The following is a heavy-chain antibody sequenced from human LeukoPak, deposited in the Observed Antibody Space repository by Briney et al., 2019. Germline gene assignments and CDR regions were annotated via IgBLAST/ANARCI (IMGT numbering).Heavy chain of an antibody. CDR2: IYPGDSDT. CDR1: GYSFSNYW. V-gene: IGHV5-51*01. J-gene: IGHJ4*02. CDR3: ARRSGGRGSYSIDY. Sequence: GESLKISCKGSGYSFSNYWIGWVRQMPGKGLEWMGIIYPGDSDTRYSPSFQGQVTISVDKSIDTTYLQWSSLKASDTAMYYCARRSGGRGSYSIDYWGQGTLVTVSS. D-gene: IGHD2-15*01.